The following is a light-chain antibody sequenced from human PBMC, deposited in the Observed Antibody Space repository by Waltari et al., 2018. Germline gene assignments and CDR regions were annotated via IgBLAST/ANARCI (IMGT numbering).Light chain of an antibody. V-gene: IGKV4-1*01. Sequence: DIVMTQSPDSLAVSLGERATINCQSSQSVLYSSNNNNYLAWYQQKPGQPPKLLIYWASTREAGVPDRFSGSGSGTDFTLTISSLQAEDVAVYYCQQYYSTPRTFGPGTKVDIK. CDR1: QSVLYSSNNNNY. CDR3: QQYYSTPRT. CDR2: WAS. J-gene: IGKJ3*01.